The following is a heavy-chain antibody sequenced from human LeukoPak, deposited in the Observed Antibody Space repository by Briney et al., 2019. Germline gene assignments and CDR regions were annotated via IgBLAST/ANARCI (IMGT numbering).Heavy chain of an antibody. CDR2: ILGNGNT. Sequence: PSETLSLTCTVSGDSISSDGDYWSWVRQHPGKGLEWIGSILGNGNTYYNPSLKSRLTISADTSNNQFSLNLTSVIAADTAVYYCVRDFKGGTFATWGQGAMVSVSS. CDR1: GDSISSDGDY. D-gene: IGHD3-16*01. CDR3: VRDFKGGTFAT. V-gene: IGHV4-31*03. J-gene: IGHJ3*02.